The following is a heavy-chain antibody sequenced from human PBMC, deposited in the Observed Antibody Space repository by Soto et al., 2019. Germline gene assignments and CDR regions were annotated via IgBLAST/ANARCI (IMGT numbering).Heavy chain of an antibody. CDR2: IKSKTDGGTT. CDR3: TTDQGQLGHFDY. V-gene: IGHV3-15*01. Sequence: EVQLVESGGGLVKPGGSLRLSCAASGFTFSNAWMSWVRQAPGKGLEWVGRIKSKTDGGTTDYAAPVKGRFTISRDDSKNTLYLQMNNLKTEDTAVYYCTTDQGQLGHFDYWGQGTLVTVSS. J-gene: IGHJ4*02. CDR1: GFTFSNAW. D-gene: IGHD6-6*01.